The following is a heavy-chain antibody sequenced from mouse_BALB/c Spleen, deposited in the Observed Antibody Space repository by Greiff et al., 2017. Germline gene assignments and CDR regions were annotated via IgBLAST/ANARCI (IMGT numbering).Heavy chain of an antibody. CDR1: GFTFSSYG. V-gene: IGHV5-6*01. CDR2: ISSGGSYT. Sequence: DVQLVESGGDLVKPGGSLKLSCAASGFTFSSYGMSWVRQTPDKRLEWVATISSGGSYTYYPDSVKGRFTISRDNAKNTLYLQMSSLKSEDTAMYYCARHEGGGSSYDFDYWGQGTTLTVSS. J-gene: IGHJ2*01. CDR3: ARHEGGGSSYDFDY. D-gene: IGHD1-1*01.